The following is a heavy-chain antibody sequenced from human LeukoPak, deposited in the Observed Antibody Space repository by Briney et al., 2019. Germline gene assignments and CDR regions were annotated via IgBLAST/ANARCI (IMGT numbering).Heavy chain of an antibody. CDR3: ARADGSGSFYGMDV. D-gene: IGHD3-10*01. CDR1: GYTFTGYY. Sequence: ASVKVSCKASGYTFTGYYMHWVRQAPGQGLEWMGWINPNSGGTNYAQKFQGWVTMTRDTSISTAYMELSRLRSDDTAVYYCARADGSGSFYGMDVWGQGTTVTVSS. V-gene: IGHV1-2*04. CDR2: INPNSGGT. J-gene: IGHJ6*02.